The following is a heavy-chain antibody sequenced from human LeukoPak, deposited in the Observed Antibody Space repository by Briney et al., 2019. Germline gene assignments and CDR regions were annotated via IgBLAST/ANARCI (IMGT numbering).Heavy chain of an antibody. Sequence: SETLSLTCSVSGGSISSSSYYWDWIRQPPGKGLEWIGSIYYSGSTYYNPSLKSRVTISVDTSKNQFSLKLNSVTAADTAVYFCARLTFARRGRLGPSDYWGQGILVTVSS. V-gene: IGHV4-39*07. CDR2: IYYSGST. D-gene: IGHD3-16*01. CDR1: GGSISSSSYY. J-gene: IGHJ4*02. CDR3: ARLTFARRGRLGPSDY.